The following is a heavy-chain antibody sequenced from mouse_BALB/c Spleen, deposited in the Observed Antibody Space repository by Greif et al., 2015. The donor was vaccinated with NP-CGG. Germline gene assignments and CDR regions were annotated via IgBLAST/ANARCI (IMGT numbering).Heavy chain of an antibody. D-gene: IGHD2-1*01. CDR3: AKGDPSYGNFFAY. CDR1: GFTFTDYY. V-gene: IGHV7-3*02. CDR2: IRNKANGYTT. J-gene: IGHJ3*01. Sequence: EVQLVESGGGLVQPGGSLRLSCATSGFTFTDYYMSWVRQPPGKALEWLGFIRNKANGYTTEYSASVKGRFTISRDNSQSILYLQMNTLRAEDIATYYCAKGDPSYGNFFAYWGQGTLVTVSA.